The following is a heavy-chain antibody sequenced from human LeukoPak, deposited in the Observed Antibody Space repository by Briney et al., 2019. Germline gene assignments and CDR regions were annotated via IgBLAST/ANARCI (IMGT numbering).Heavy chain of an antibody. D-gene: IGHD1-26*01. CDR1: GGTFSSYA. V-gene: IGHV1-69*10. J-gene: IGHJ4*02. CDR3: ARGGSYSRTFDY. CDR2: IIPILGIA. Sequence: SVKVSCKASGGTFSSYAISWVRQAPGQGLEWMGGIIPILGIANYAQKFQGRVTITADKSTSTAYMELSSLRSEDTAVYYCARGGSYSRTFDYWGQGTLVTVSS.